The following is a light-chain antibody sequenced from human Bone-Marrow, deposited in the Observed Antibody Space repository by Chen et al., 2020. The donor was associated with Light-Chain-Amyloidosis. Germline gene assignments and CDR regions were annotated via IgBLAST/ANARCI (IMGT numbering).Light chain of an antibody. CDR3: QSYQGSSQGV. CDR2: EDD. Sequence: NFMLTQPHTDCESPGKTVIISGTRSSGSIATNYAQGSQQRPGSSPTTVIYEDDQRPSGVPDRFSGSIDRSSNSASLTISGLKTEDEADYYCQSYQGSSQGVFGGGTKLTVL. J-gene: IGLJ3*02. V-gene: IGLV6-57*01. CDR1: SGSIATNY.